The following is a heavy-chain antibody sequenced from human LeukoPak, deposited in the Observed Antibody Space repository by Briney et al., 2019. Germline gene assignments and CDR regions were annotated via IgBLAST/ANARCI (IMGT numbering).Heavy chain of an antibody. J-gene: IGHJ4*02. CDR2: ISAYNGNT. D-gene: IGHD2-21*01. V-gene: IGHV1-18*01. CDR3: ARIAYCGGDCYTTYFDY. CDR1: GYTFTTYG. Sequence: ASVKVSCKASGYTFTTYGIAWARRAPGQGLEWMGWISAYNGNTNSAQELQGRVTMTTDTSTSTAYMELRNLRSDDTAVYYCARIAYCGGDCYTTYFDYWGQGTLVTVSS.